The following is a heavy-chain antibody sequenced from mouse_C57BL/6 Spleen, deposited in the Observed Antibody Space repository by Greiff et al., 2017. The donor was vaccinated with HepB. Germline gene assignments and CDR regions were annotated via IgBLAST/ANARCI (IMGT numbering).Heavy chain of an antibody. V-gene: IGHV1-64*01. CDR1: GYTFTSYW. D-gene: IGHD1-1*01. CDR2: IHPNSGST. J-gene: IGHJ2*01. CDR3: ARSHYYGSRYVGYFDY. Sequence: QVQLQQPGAELVKPGASVKLSCKASGYTFTSYWMHWVKQRPGQGLEWIGMIHPNSGSTNYNEKFKSKATLTVDKSSSTAYMQLSSLTSEDSAVYYCARSHYYGSRYVGYFDYWGQGTTLTVSS.